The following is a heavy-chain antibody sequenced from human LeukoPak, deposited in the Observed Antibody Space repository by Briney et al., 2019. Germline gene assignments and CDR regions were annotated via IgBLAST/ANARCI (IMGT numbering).Heavy chain of an antibody. CDR3: ARMVVAATRWFDP. CDR1: GGSISSYY. D-gene: IGHD2-15*01. Sequence: SETLSLTCTVSGGSISSYYWSWIRRPPGKGLEWIGYIYPSGSTNYNPSLKSRVTMSVDTSKNQFSLKLSSVTAADTAVYYCARMVVAATRWFDPWGQGTLVTVSS. J-gene: IGHJ5*02. CDR2: IYPSGST. V-gene: IGHV4-4*09.